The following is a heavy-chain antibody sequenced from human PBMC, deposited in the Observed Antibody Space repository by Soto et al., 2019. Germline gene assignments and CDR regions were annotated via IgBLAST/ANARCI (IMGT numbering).Heavy chain of an antibody. Sequence: ASVKVSCKASGYTFTSYGISWVRQAPGQGLEWMGWISAYNGNTNYAQKLQGRVTMTTDTSTSTAYMELRSLRSDDTAVYYCARDSRRTDRPSEYVLWSYRPQFIYYYYGMDVWGQGTTVTVSS. CDR1: GYTFTSYG. D-gene: IGHD3-16*02. CDR2: ISAYNGNT. V-gene: IGHV1-18*04. J-gene: IGHJ6*02. CDR3: ARDSRRTDRPSEYVLWSYRPQFIYYYYGMDV.